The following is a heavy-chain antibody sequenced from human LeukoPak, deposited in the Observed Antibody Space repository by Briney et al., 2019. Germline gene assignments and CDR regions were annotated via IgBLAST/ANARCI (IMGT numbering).Heavy chain of an antibody. J-gene: IGHJ4*02. CDR2: IGGSGSRT. CDR3: AKKYGVTVYGSGLNYFDY. D-gene: IGHD6-19*01. Sequence: GGSLRLSCAASGFTFSSYAMSWVRQAPGKSLEWVSGIGGSGSRTYYADSVKGRFTISRDNSKNTLYLQMNSLRAEDAAIYYCAKKYGVTVYGSGLNYFDYWGQGTLVTVSS. V-gene: IGHV3-23*01. CDR1: GFTFSSYA.